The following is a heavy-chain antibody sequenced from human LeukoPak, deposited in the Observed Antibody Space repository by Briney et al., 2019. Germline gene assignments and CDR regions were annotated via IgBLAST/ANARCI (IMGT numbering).Heavy chain of an antibody. CDR3: ARVPFRPYDTLTGYYFDY. D-gene: IGHD3-9*01. J-gene: IGHJ4*02. CDR1: GGSLSRYY. Sequence: SETLSLTCTVSGGSLSRYYWSWIRQPPGKGLEWIGNIYYSGSTNYNPSLKSRVTISVDTSKNQFSLKLSSVTAADTAVYYCARVPFRPYDTLTGYYFDYWGQGTLVTVSS. V-gene: IGHV4-59*01. CDR2: IYYSGST.